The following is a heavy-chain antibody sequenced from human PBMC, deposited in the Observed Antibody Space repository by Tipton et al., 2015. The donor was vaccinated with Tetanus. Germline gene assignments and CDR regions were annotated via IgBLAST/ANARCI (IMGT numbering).Heavy chain of an antibody. J-gene: IGHJ5*02. V-gene: IGHV3-23*01. Sequence: GSLRLSCEVSGFSFGNYAMAWVRQAPGKGLEWVSGISVRGSHTYYADPVKGRFSISRDNSKNTVYLQMNSLRDEDTAVYYCAKDPASRGWFDPWGQGTLVSVSS. CDR1: GFSFGNYA. CDR3: AKDPASRGWFDP. CDR2: ISVRGSHT.